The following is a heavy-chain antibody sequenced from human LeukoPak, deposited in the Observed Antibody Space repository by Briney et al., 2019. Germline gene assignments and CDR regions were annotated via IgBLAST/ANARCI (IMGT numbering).Heavy chain of an antibody. CDR3: ARDIVVVPAASFDY. CDR2: INPNSGGT. D-gene: IGHD2-2*01. Sequence: ASVKVSCKASGYTFTSYGITWVRQAPGQGLEWMGWINPNSGGTNYAQKFQGRVTMTRDTSISTAYMELSRLRSDDTAVYYRARDIVVVPAASFDYWGQGTLVTVSS. CDR1: GYTFTSYG. V-gene: IGHV1-2*02. J-gene: IGHJ4*02.